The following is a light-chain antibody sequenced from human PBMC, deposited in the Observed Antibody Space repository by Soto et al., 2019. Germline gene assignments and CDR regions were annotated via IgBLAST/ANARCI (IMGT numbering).Light chain of an antibody. CDR3: QQYNNWPPWT. CDR2: GAS. J-gene: IGKJ1*01. Sequence: IVMKQSPATLSVSRGERATLSCRASQSVSSNLAWYQQKPGQAPRLFIYGASSRATGIPARFSGSGSGTEFTLTISSLQSEDFAVYYCQQYNNWPPWTFGQGTKV. V-gene: IGKV3D-15*01. CDR1: QSVSSN.